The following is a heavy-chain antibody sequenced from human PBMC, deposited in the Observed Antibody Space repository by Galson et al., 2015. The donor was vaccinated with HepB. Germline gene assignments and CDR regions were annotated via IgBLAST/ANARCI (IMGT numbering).Heavy chain of an antibody. D-gene: IGHD5-18*01. J-gene: IGHJ6*02. CDR2: ISWDGGSI. CDR3: AKGGNVDTAMGGNYYYYAMDV. V-gene: IGHV3-9*01. CDR1: GFTVGDYA. Sequence: SLRLSCAASGFTVGDYAMHWVRQAPGKGLEWVSGISWDGGSIGDADSVTGRFTISRDNAKNSLYLQMNSLRAEDTALYYCAKGGNVDTAMGGNYYYYAMDVWGQGTPVTVSS.